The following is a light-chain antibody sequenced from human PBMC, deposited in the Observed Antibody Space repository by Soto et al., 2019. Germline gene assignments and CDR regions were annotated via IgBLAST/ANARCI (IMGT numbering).Light chain of an antibody. Sequence: EIALTQSPATLSVSPGERATLFCRASQNINKNLAWYQQRPGQAPRLLIYAASTRATGIPARVSGSGSGTEFTLTISSLQSEDFATYHCQQYDTWPRTFGQGTKVDIK. CDR1: QNINKN. V-gene: IGKV3-15*01. CDR3: QQYDTWPRT. CDR2: AAS. J-gene: IGKJ1*01.